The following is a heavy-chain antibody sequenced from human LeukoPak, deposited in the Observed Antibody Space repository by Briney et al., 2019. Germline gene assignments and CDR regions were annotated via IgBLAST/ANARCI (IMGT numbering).Heavy chain of an antibody. J-gene: IGHJ4*02. CDR3: ARHALTSSSWYPDYFDY. CDR1: GASISSYY. V-gene: IGHV4-59*08. D-gene: IGHD6-13*01. Sequence: SETLSLTCTVSGASISSYYWRWVRQPPGEGLGWSWYIYYSVSTNYNPSLKSRVTISVDTSKNQFSLKLSSVTAADTAVYYCARHALTSSSWYPDYFDYWGQGTLVTVSS. CDR2: IYYSVST.